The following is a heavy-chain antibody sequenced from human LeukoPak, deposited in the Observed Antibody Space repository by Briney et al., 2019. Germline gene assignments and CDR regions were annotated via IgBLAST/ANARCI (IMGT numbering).Heavy chain of an antibody. V-gene: IGHV1-2*02. CDR2: INPNSGGT. D-gene: IGHD4-17*01. CDR1: GYTFTGYY. J-gene: IGHJ4*02. CDR3: ARDYGDYVEGY. Sequence: ASVTVSCKASGYTFTGYYMHWGRQAPGQGLEWMGWINPNSGGTNYAQKFQGRVTMTRDTSISTAYMELSRLRSDDTAVYYCARDYGDYVEGYWGQGTLVTVSS.